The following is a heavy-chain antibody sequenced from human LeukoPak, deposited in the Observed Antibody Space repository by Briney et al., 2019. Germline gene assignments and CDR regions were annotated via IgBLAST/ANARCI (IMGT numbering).Heavy chain of an antibody. V-gene: IGHV4-4*07. CDR2: IYTSGSN. CDR3: ARDATGGQWLDPIEL. D-gene: IGHD6-19*01. Sequence: SETLSLTCTVSGGFISSYYWSWIRQPAGQGLEWIGRIYTSGSNNYNPSLTSRVTMSVDTSKNQFSLKLSAVTAADTAVYYCARDATGGQWLDPIELWGQGTMVTVSS. CDR1: GGFISSYY. J-gene: IGHJ3*01.